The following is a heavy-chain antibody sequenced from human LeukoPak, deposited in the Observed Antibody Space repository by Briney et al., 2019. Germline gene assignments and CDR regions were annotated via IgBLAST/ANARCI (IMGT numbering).Heavy chain of an antibody. Sequence: QPGGSLRLSCAASGFTFSSYAMPWVRQAPGKGLEWVAVISYDGSNKYYADSVKGRFTISRDNAKNTLYLQMNSLRAEDTAVYYCARGFYDSSGYHYYYYYGMDVWGQGTTVTVSS. D-gene: IGHD3-22*01. CDR2: ISYDGSNK. CDR1: GFTFSSYA. V-gene: IGHV3-30-3*01. CDR3: ARGFYDSSGYHYYYYYGMDV. J-gene: IGHJ6*02.